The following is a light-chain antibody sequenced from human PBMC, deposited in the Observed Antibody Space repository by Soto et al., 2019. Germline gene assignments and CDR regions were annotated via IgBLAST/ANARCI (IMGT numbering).Light chain of an antibody. J-gene: IGKJ2*01. Sequence: DIQMTQSPSTLSASVGDRVTITCRASQSISSWLAWYQQKPGKAPKLLIYDASSLESGVPSRFSGSGSETEFTLTISSLQPDDFATYYCQQYNSYSSYTFGQGTKLEIK. CDR1: QSISSW. CDR3: QQYNSYSSYT. V-gene: IGKV1-5*01. CDR2: DAS.